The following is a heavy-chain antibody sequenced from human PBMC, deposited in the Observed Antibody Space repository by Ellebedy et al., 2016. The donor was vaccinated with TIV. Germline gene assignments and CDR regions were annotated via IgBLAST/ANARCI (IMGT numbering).Heavy chain of an antibody. CDR3: ARDEVVGASRGYQFYGMDV. CDR1: GHTFRGYY. Sequence: ASVKVSCKASGHTFRGYYIHWVRQAPGQGLEWMGWINPNSGGTNHAQKFQGRLTLTTETSINTAYMELNRLTSDDTAKYYCARDEVVGASRGYQFYGMDVWGQGTTVTVSS. V-gene: IGHV1-2*02. CDR2: INPNSGGT. D-gene: IGHD6-25*01. J-gene: IGHJ6*02.